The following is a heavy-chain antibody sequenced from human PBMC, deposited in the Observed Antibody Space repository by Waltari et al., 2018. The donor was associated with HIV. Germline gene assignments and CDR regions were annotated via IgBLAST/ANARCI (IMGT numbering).Heavy chain of an antibody. CDR3: ARGGELIAVAANAFDI. CDR2: INHSGST. J-gene: IGHJ3*02. CDR1: GWSFSGYY. Sequence: QVQLQQWGAGLLKPSETLSLTCAVYGWSFSGYYGSWIRQPPGKGLEWIGEINHSGSTNYNPSLKSRVTISVDTSKNQFSLKLSSVTAADTAVYYCARGGELIAVAANAFDIWGQGTMVTVSS. V-gene: IGHV4-34*01. D-gene: IGHD6-19*01.